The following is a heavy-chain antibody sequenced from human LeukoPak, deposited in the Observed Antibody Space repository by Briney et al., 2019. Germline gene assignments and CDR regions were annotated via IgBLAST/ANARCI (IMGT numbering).Heavy chain of an antibody. J-gene: IGHJ3*02. D-gene: IGHD3-3*01. V-gene: IGHV3-7*01. Sequence: GGSLRLSCAASGFTFSSYWMSWVRQAPGRGLEWVANIKQDGSEKYYVDSVKGRFTISRDNAKNSLYLQMNSLRAEDTAVYYCARELYDFWSGSNAFDIWGQGTMVTVSS. CDR2: IKQDGSEK. CDR1: GFTFSSYW. CDR3: ARELYDFWSGSNAFDI.